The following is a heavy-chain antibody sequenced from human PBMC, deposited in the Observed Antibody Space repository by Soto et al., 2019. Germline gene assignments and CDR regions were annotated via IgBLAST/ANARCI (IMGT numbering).Heavy chain of an antibody. V-gene: IGHV4-31*03. Sequence: SETLSLTCTVSGGSISSGGYYWSWIRQHPGKGLEWIGYIYYSGSTYYNPSLKSRVTISVDTSKNQFSLKLSSVTAADTAVYYCAASRHSYYYGMDVWGQGTTVTVSS. CDR3: AASRHSYYYGMDV. J-gene: IGHJ6*02. CDR2: IYYSGST. D-gene: IGHD2-21*01. CDR1: GGSISSGGYY.